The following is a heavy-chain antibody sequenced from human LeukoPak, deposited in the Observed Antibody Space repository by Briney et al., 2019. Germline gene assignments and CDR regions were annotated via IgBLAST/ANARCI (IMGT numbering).Heavy chain of an antibody. Sequence: PSETLSLTCTVSGGSISSYYWSWIRQPPGKGLEWIGYIYCSGSTNYNPSLKSRVTISVDTSKNQFSLKLSSVTAADTAVYYCARDSEDSSFDYWGQGTLVTVSS. CDR1: GGSISSYY. J-gene: IGHJ4*02. CDR2: IYCSGST. CDR3: ARDSEDSSFDY. V-gene: IGHV4-59*01. D-gene: IGHD6-6*01.